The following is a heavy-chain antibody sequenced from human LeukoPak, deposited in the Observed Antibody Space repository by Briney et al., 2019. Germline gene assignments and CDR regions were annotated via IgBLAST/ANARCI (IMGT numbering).Heavy chain of an antibody. Sequence: SLRLSCAASGFTFDDYAMHWVRPAPGKGLEWVSGISWNSGSIGYADSVKGRFTISRDNAKNSLYLQMNSLRAEDTALYYCAKDSQLWLISSFDYWGQGTLVTVSS. CDR3: AKDSQLWLISSFDY. J-gene: IGHJ4*02. CDR1: GFTFDDYA. V-gene: IGHV3-9*01. CDR2: ISWNSGSI. D-gene: IGHD5-18*01.